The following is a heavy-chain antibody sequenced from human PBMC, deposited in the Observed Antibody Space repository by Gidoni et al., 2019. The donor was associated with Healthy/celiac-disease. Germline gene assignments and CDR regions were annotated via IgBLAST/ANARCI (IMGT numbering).Heavy chain of an antibody. D-gene: IGHD3-3*01. J-gene: IGHJ6*02. CDR1: GGSISSYY. CDR2: IYTSGSP. Sequence: QVQLQESGPGLVKPSETLSLTCTVSGGSISSYYWSWIRQPAGKGLEWIGRIYTSGSPNYNPSLKSRVTMSVDTSKNQFSLKLSSVTAADTAVYYCAREITIFGVVIPPYGMDVWGQGTTVTVSS. V-gene: IGHV4-4*07. CDR3: AREITIFGVVIPPYGMDV.